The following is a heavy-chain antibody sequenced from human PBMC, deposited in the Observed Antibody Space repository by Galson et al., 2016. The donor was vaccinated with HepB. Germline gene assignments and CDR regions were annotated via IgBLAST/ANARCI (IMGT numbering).Heavy chain of an antibody. V-gene: IGHV3-30*18. D-gene: IGHD6-13*01. CDR3: VKDIAPAGIGVGDY. Sequence: SLRLSCAASGFTFNRRGMHWVRQAPGKGLEWVAVILYDGTNKNHADSVKGRFTISRDNSKNTLYLQMNSLTTEDTAVYYCVKDIAPAGIGVGDYWGHGTLVIVSS. CDR1: GFTFNRRG. J-gene: IGHJ4*01. CDR2: ILYDGTNK.